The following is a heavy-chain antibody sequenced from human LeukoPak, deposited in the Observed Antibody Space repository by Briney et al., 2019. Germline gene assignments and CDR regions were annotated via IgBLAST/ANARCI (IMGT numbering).Heavy chain of an antibody. D-gene: IGHD1-20*01. CDR1: GGSISSYY. J-gene: IGHJ5*02. V-gene: IGHV4-59*08. Sequence: PSETLSLTCTVSGGSISSYYWSWIRQPPGKGLEWIGYMYYSGSTNYNPSLKSRVTISVDTSKNQFSLMLTSVTAADTAVYYCARGIAGTGSPPTLRIDPWGQGTLVTVSS. CDR3: ARGIAGTGSPPTLRIDP. CDR2: MYYSGST.